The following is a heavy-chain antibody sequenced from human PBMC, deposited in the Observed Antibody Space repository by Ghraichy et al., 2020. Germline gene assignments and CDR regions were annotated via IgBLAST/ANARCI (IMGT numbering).Heavy chain of an antibody. CDR1: GGSFNDYY. CDR2: ITHSGRT. V-gene: IGHV4-34*01. J-gene: IGHJ4*02. Sequence: SETLSLTCAVYGGSFNDYYWTWLRQPPGKGLQWIGDITHSGRTNSDTSLKSRVTMTVDTSKNHFSLQLTSVTAADTAVYYCARGQDELKVDDSTKWLWATGYFASWGQGALVPVAS. CDR3: ARGQDELKVDDSTKWLWATGYFAS. D-gene: IGHD3-22*01.